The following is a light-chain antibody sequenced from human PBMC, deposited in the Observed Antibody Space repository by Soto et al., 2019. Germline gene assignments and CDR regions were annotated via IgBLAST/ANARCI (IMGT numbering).Light chain of an antibody. J-gene: IGLJ2*01. CDR1: SSDVGGYNH. CDR2: AVS. CDR3: CSYTSLSTVV. V-gene: IGLV2-14*01. Sequence: QSALTQPASVSGSPGQSITISCTGTSSDVGGYNHVSWYQHSPGKALKLILFAVSDRPSGVSHRFSGSKSGNTASLTISGLQADDEADYYCCSYTSLSTVVFGGGTKVTVL.